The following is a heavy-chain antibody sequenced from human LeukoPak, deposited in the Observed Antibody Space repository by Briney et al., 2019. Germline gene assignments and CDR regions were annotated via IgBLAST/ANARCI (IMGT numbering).Heavy chain of an antibody. V-gene: IGHV3-43*02. D-gene: IGHD5-24*01. CDR1: GFTFDDYA. CDR3: AKDGRWLKVGYSYHGVDI. J-gene: IGHJ6*02. Sequence: GGSLRLSCAASGFTFDDYAMHWVRQVPGKGLEWVSFYADSVKGRFTISRDNSKNYLYLQMNSLGTEDSALYHCAKDGRWLKVGYSYHGVDIWGQGTTVTVSS.